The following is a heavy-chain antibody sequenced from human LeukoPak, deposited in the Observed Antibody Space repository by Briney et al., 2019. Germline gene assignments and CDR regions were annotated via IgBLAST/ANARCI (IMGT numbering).Heavy chain of an antibody. Sequence: ASVKVSCKASGGTFSSYAISWVRQAPGQGLEWIGGTIPIFGTANYAQKFQGRVTITADESTSTAYMELSSLRSEDTAVYYCAAGVPAARLYYYYYMDVWGKGTTVTVSS. V-gene: IGHV1-69*13. D-gene: IGHD2-2*01. CDR2: TIPIFGTA. CDR3: AAGVPAARLYYYYYMDV. J-gene: IGHJ6*03. CDR1: GGTFSSYA.